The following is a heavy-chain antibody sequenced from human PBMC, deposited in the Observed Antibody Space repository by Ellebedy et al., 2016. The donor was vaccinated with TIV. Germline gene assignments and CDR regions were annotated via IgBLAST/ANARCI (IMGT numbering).Heavy chain of an antibody. D-gene: IGHD5-18*01. CDR3: ARANTAMVRRNHMDV. V-gene: IGHV3-33*01. Sequence: GESLKISCAASGFSFSNYGMHWVRQAPGKGLEWVAVVWSDGSNKYYADSVKGRFTISRDNSKSTLYLQMDSLRAEDTAVYYCARANTAMVRRNHMDVWGQGTTVTVSS. CDR1: GFSFSNYG. J-gene: IGHJ6*02. CDR2: VWSDGSNK.